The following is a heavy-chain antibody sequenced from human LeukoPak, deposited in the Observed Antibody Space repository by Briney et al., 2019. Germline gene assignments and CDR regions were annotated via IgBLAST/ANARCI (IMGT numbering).Heavy chain of an antibody. J-gene: IGHJ4*02. Sequence: NPGGSLRLSCAASGFTFSSYSMNWVRQAPGKGLEWVSSISSSSSYIYYADSVKGRFIISRDNAKNSLYLQMNSLRAEDTAVYYCARDLRYSSGWYGSFGYWGQGTLVTVSS. CDR1: GFTFSSYS. CDR3: ARDLRYSSGWYGSFGY. D-gene: IGHD6-19*01. CDR2: ISSSSSYI. V-gene: IGHV3-21*01.